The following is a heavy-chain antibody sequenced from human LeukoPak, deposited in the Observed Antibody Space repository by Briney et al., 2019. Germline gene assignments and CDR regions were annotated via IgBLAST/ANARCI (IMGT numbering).Heavy chain of an antibody. V-gene: IGHV3-23*01. CDR2: ISGSGGST. J-gene: IGHJ4*02. CDR3: AKDRDFWSGYRNYYFDY. D-gene: IGHD3-3*01. CDR1: GFTFSSYA. Sequence: GGSLRLSCAASGFTFSSYATSWVRQAPGKGLEWVSAISGSGGSTYYADSVKGRFTISRDNSKNTLYLQMNSLRAEDTAVYYCAKDRDFWSGYRNYYFDYWGQGTLVTVSS.